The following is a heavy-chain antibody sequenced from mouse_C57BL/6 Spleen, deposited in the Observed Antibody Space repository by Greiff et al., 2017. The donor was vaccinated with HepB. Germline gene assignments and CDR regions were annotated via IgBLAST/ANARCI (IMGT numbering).Heavy chain of an antibody. J-gene: IGHJ4*01. CDR3: ARDEYGYGGVYAMDY. D-gene: IGHD2-2*01. CDR1: GYTFTDYY. CDR2: INPNNGGT. V-gene: IGHV1-26*01. Sequence: EVQLQQSGPELVKPGASVKISCKASGYTFTDYYMNWVKQSHGKSLEWIGDINPNNGGTSYNQKFKGKATLTVDKSSSTAYMELRSLTSEDSAVYYCARDEYGYGGVYAMDYWGQGTSVTVSS.